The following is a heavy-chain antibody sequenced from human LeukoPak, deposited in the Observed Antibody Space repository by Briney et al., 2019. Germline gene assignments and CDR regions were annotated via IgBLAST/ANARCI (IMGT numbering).Heavy chain of an antibody. Sequence: GGSLGLSCAASGFTFRKYWMSWVRQTPERGVGGVAHIRQNGNEKYYVDSVKGRFSISRDNTKSSLYLQMSSLRDEDSAVYYCARFNCSSAGCYIDGLVFDPWGQGTLVTVSS. V-gene: IGHV3-7*01. CDR3: ARFNCSSAGCYIDGLVFDP. CDR1: GFTFRKYW. D-gene: IGHD2-2*02. J-gene: IGHJ5*02. CDR2: IRQNGNEK.